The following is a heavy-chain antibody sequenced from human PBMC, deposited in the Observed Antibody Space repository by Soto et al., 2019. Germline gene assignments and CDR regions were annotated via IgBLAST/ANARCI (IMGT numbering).Heavy chain of an antibody. CDR2: MFYGVST. D-gene: IGHD6-13*01. Sequence: ASETLSLTCTVSGSSINSSGYYWGWIRQPPGKGLEWIGSMFYGVSTYYNPSLKSRVTVSVDTSKNQFSLNLRSVTAADTAVYYCSIHGAAVLYYYSMDVWAQGTTVTVS. J-gene: IGHJ6*02. CDR1: GSSINSSGYY. CDR3: SIHGAAVLYYYSMDV. V-gene: IGHV4-39*01.